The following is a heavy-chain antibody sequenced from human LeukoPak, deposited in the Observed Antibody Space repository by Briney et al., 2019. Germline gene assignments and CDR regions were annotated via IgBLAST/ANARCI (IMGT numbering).Heavy chain of an antibody. CDR2: IWYDGSNK. J-gene: IGHJ6*02. CDR1: GFIFTNHD. CDR3: ARDDAKGCSSTSCYAYYDGMDV. Sequence: QPGGSLRLSCAASGFIFTNHDMHWVRQAPGKGLEWVAVIWYDGSNKYYADSVKGRFTISRDNSKNTLYLQMNSLRAEDTAVYYCARDDAKGCSSTSCYAYYDGMDVWGQGTTVTVSS. D-gene: IGHD2-2*01. V-gene: IGHV3-33*01.